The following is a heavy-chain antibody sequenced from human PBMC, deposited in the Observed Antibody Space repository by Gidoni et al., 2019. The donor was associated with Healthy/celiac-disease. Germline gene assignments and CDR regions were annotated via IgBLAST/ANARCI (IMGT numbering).Heavy chain of an antibody. CDR1: GLTFSSYG. D-gene: IGHD3-3*01. CDR2: IWDDGSNK. CDR3: ARDSSGYYYYGMDV. Sequence: QVQLVESGGGVVQPGRSLRLSCAASGLTFSSYGMHWVRQAPGKGMEGVSVIWDDGSNKYYADSVKGRFTISRDNSKNTRYLQMNSRRAEDTAVYYCARDSSGYYYYGMDVWGQGTTVTVSS. J-gene: IGHJ6*02. V-gene: IGHV3-33*01.